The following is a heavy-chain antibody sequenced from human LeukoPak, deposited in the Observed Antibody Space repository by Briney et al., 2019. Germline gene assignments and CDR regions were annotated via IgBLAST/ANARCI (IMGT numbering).Heavy chain of an antibody. J-gene: IGHJ4*02. CDR1: GGSFSGYY. CDR3: ARRVATIIYAASNRPFDY. Sequence: SETLSLTCAVYGGSFSGYYWSWIRQPPVKGLEWIGEINHSGSTNYNPSLKSRVTISVDTSKNQFSLKLSSVTAADTAVYYCARRVATIIYAASNRPFDYWGQGTLVTVSS. CDR2: INHSGST. D-gene: IGHD5-12*01. V-gene: IGHV4-34*01.